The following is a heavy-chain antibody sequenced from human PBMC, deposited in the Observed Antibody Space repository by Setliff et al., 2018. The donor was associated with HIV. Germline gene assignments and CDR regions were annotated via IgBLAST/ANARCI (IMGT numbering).Heavy chain of an antibody. J-gene: IGHJ6*02. V-gene: IGHV1-2*02. CDR1: GYTFTSYY. CDR2: INPNSGGT. Sequence: ASVKVSCKASGYTFTSYYMHWVRQAPGQGLEWMGWINPNSGGTNYAQKFQGRVTMTRDTSISTAYMDLSRLRSDDTAVFYCARVPIHFDWSPPTFDYYHGMDVWGQGTTVTVSS. CDR3: ARVPIHFDWSPPTFDYYHGMDV. D-gene: IGHD3-9*01.